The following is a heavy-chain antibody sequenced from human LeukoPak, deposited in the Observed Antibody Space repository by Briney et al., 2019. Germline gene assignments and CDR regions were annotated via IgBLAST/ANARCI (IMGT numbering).Heavy chain of an antibody. CDR3: ARWGYCTAGSCSKPHFDI. D-gene: IGHD2-15*01. CDR2: TYYRSKWYN. CDR1: GVSVSSNSVA. V-gene: IGHV6-1*01. Sequence: SQTLSLTCAISGVSVSSNSVAWNWIRQSPSRGLEWLGRTYYRSKWYNDYAVSVKSRITISPDTSKNQFSLQLNSVTPEDTAVYYCARWGYCTAGSCSKPHFDIWGQGTLVTVSS. J-gene: IGHJ3*02.